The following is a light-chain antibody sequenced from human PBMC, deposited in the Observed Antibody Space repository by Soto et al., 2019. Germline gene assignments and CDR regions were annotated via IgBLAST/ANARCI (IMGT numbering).Light chain of an antibody. CDR3: QQYGSSPHT. J-gene: IGKJ4*01. CDR2: GAS. CDR1: QSVSSSY. V-gene: IGKV3-20*01. Sequence: EIVLTQSPGTLYLSPGERATLSCRASQSVSSSYLAWYQQKPGQAPRLIIYGASNRATGIPDRFSGSGSGTDFTLTISRLEPEDFAVYYCQQYGSSPHTFGGGTKVEIK.